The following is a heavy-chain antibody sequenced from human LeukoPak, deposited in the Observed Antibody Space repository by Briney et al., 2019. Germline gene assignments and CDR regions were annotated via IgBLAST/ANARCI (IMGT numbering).Heavy chain of an antibody. D-gene: IGHD3-16*01. Sequence: PGGSLRLSCSASGFVFSIYTMYWGRQAPGKGPEYVSTISGSGNGGSIYYADSVKGRFTISRDDSKSILYLQMNGLRSEDTAVYYCVKDFGRVRGTPDSWGQGTLVTVSS. CDR1: GFVFSIYT. CDR2: ISGSGNGGSI. V-gene: IGHV3-64D*06. J-gene: IGHJ4*02. CDR3: VKDFGRVRGTPDS.